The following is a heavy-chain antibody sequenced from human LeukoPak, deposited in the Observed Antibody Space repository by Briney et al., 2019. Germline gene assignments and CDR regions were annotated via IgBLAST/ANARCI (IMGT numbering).Heavy chain of an antibody. CDR3: VQEGRKKRKISVDFLWDGGTFAD. J-gene: IGHJ4*02. Sequence: GGSLRLSCAASGSSVSIYGMHWVRHTPGKGLEWVAVSSFDGNDKYDAESVKGRFTISRDYPRNTLYLQMNSLRSEETAVSYLVQEGRKKRKISVDFLWDGGTFADWGQGTLVTVSS. V-gene: IGHV3-30*03. CDR1: GSSVSIYG. D-gene: IGHD1-14*01. CDR2: SSFDGNDK.